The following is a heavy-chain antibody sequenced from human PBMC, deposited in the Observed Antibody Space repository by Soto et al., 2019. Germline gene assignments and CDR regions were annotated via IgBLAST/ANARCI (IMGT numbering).Heavy chain of an antibody. CDR3: ARHSNRNYGLYYFDY. J-gene: IGHJ4*02. Sequence: SETLSLTCTVSGVSISFYYWSWIRQPPGKGLEWIGYIDSSGSTKYKPSLKSRVTISVDTSKNQFSLKVSSATAADTAVYYCARHSNRNYGLYYFDYWGLGALFTVSS. V-gene: IGHV4-59*08. CDR2: IDSSGST. D-gene: IGHD4-4*01. CDR1: GVSISFYY.